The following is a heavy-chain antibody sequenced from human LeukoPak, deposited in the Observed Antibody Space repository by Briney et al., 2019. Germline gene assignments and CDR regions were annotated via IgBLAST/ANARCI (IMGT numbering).Heavy chain of an antibody. J-gene: IGHJ4*02. CDR3: ARGPPNWGYDY. Sequence: ASVKVSCKASGYTFTSYAISWVRQAPGQGLEWMGGIIPIFGTANYAQKFQDRVTMTRNTSISTAYMELSSLRSDDTAVYYCARGPPNWGYDYWGPGTLVTVSS. CDR2: IIPIFGTA. CDR1: GYTFTSYA. D-gene: IGHD7-27*01. V-gene: IGHV1-69*05.